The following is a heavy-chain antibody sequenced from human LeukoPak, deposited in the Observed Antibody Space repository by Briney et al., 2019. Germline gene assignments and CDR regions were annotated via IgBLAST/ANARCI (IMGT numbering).Heavy chain of an antibody. D-gene: IGHD4-23*01. CDR2: IYASGST. J-gene: IGHJ4*02. CDR3: ARERDYGGTFDY. V-gene: IGHV4-61*02. CDR1: GGSISSAGYC. Sequence: SETLSLTCTVSGGSISSAGYCWSWIRQTAGKGVEWIGRIYASGSTNYNPSLRGRVTISVDASKNQISLKLTSVTATDTAVYYCARERDYGGTFDYWGQGTLVTVSS.